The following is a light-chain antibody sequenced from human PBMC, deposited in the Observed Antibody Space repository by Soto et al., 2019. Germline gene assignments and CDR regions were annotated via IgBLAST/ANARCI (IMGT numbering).Light chain of an antibody. Sequence: QTVLTQPPSTSAIPAQRVTISCSGSSSNIGSNYVYWYQQLPGTAPKLLIYRNNQRPSGVPDRLSVPKSGTSASLAISGLRCEDEADYYCAAWDDSLSGYVFGTGTKVTVL. CDR1: SSNIGSNY. CDR3: AAWDDSLSGYV. V-gene: IGLV1-47*01. CDR2: RNN. J-gene: IGLJ1*01.